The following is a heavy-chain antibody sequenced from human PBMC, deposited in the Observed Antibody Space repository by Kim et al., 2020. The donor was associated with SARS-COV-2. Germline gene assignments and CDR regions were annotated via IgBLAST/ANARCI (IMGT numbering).Heavy chain of an antibody. V-gene: IGHV4-4*02. CDR3: AREPPGQTRSRKRIAVAGYYFDY. CDR2: IYHSGST. Sequence: SETLSLTCAVSGGSISSSNWWSWVRQPPGKGLEWIGEIYHSGSTNYNPSLKSRVTISVDKSKNQFSLKLSSVTAADTAVYYCAREPPGQTRSRKRIAVAGYYFDYWGQGTLVTVSS. J-gene: IGHJ4*02. D-gene: IGHD6-19*01. CDR1: GGSISSSNW.